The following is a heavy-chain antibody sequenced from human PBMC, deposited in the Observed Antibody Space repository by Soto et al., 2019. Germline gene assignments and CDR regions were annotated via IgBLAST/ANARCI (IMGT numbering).Heavy chain of an antibody. CDR2: IDPSDSYT. CDR3: ALSSGWYGSFDY. D-gene: IGHD6-19*01. CDR1: GYSFTSYW. J-gene: IGHJ4*02. V-gene: IGHV5-10-1*01. Sequence: PGESLKISCKGSGYSFTSYWISWVRQMPGKGLEWMGRIDPSDSYTNYSPSFQGHVTNSADKSISTAYLQWSSPKASDTAMYYCALSSGWYGSFDYWGQGALVTVSS.